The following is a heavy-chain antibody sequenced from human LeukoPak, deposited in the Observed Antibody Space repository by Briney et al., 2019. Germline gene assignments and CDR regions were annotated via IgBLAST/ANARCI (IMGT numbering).Heavy chain of an antibody. D-gene: IGHD2-15*01. Sequence: SVKVSCKASGGTFSSYAISWVRQAPGQGFEWMGGIIPIFGTANYAQKFQGRVTITTDESTSTAYMELSSLRSEDTAVYYCASSWANGFDYWGQGTLVTVSS. J-gene: IGHJ4*02. V-gene: IGHV1-69*05. CDR2: IIPIFGTA. CDR3: ASSWANGFDY. CDR1: GGTFSSYA.